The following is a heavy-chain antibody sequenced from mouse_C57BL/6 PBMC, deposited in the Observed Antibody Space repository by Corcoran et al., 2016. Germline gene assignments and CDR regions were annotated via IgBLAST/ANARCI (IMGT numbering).Heavy chain of an antibody. D-gene: IGHD2-1*01. CDR2: IYPGDGDT. V-gene: IGHV1-80*01. J-gene: IGHJ2*01. CDR3: ARGGYYGNYFDY. CDR1: GYAFSSYW. Sequence: QVQLQQSGAELVKPGASVKISCKASGYAFSSYWMNWVKQRPGKGLEWIGQIYPGDGDTRYNGKFKGKATLTADKSSSTAYMQLSSLTSEDSAVYFCARGGYYGNYFDYWGQGTTLTVSS.